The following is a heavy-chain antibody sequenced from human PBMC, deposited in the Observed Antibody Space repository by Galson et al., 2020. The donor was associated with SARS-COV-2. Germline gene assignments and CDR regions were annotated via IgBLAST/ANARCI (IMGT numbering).Heavy chain of an antibody. CDR2: NNSSSTT. D-gene: IGHD6-13*01. J-gene: IGHJ4*02. V-gene: IGHV3-48*02. Sequence: ESLKISCAASGFTFSSYNMNWVRQAPGKGLEWVSFNNSSSTTYYADSVKGRLTISRDNAKNSLYLQMSGLRDDDTALYYCSRGLSSSWPFSDFWGQGALVTVSS. CDR1: GFTFSSYN. CDR3: SRGLSSSWPFSDF.